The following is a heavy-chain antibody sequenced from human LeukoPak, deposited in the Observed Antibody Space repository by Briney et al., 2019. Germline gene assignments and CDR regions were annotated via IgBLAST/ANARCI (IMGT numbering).Heavy chain of an antibody. CDR3: AREGCSSTSCYYFDY. J-gene: IGHJ4*02. Sequence: GGSLRLSCAASGFTFSSYWMSWVRQAPGKGLEWVANIKQDGSEKYYVDSVKGRFTISRDNAKNSLYLQTNSLRAEDTAVYYCAREGCSSTSCYYFDYWGQGTLVTVSS. D-gene: IGHD2-2*01. CDR2: IKQDGSEK. V-gene: IGHV3-7*03. CDR1: GFTFSSYW.